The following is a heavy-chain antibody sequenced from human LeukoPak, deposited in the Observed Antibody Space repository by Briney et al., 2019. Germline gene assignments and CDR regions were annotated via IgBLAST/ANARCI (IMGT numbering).Heavy chain of an antibody. V-gene: IGHV4-61*02. Sequence: SETLSLTCTVSGGSISSGSYYWSWIRQPAGKGLEWIGRIYTSGSTNYNPSLKSRVTISVDTSKNQFSLKLSSVTAADTAVYYCARGNFFCRGGICMSAFDIWGQGTMVTVSS. D-gene: IGHD2-15*01. CDR1: GGSISSGSYY. J-gene: IGHJ3*02. CDR2: IYTSGST. CDR3: ARGNFFCRGGICMSAFDI.